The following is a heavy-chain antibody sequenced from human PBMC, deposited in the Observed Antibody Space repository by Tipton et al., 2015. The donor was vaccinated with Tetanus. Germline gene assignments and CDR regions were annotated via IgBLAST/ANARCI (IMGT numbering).Heavy chain of an antibody. V-gene: IGHV3-33*01. CDR2: IWYDGSNK. Sequence: SLRLSCAASGFTFSSYGMHWVRQAPGKGLEWVAVIWYDGSNKYYADSVKGRFTISRDNSKNTLYLQMNSLRAEDTAVYYCARVRDYGDYVPLDYWGQGTLVTVSS. CDR1: GFTFSSYG. CDR3: ARVRDYGDYVPLDY. J-gene: IGHJ4*02. D-gene: IGHD4-17*01.